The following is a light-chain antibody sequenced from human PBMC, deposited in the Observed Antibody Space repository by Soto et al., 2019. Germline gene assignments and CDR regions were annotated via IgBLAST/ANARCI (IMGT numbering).Light chain of an antibody. Sequence: AIRMTQSPSSFSASTGDRVTITCRASQGISSYLAWYQQKPGKAPKLLIYAASTLQSGVPSRFSGSGSGTDFTLPISCLQSEDFATYYCQQYYSYPQFTFGPGTKVDIK. V-gene: IGKV1-8*01. CDR2: AAS. CDR1: QGISSY. CDR3: QQYYSYPQFT. J-gene: IGKJ3*01.